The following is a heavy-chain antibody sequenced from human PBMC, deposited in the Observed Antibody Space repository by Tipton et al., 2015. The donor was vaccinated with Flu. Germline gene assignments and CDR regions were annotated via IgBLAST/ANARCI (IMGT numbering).Heavy chain of an antibody. Sequence: SLRLSCAASGFTFSSYAMSWVRQAPGKGLEWVSAISGSGGSTYYADSVKGRFTISRDNSKNTLYLQMNSLRAEDTAVYYCARDLYAVLRGVDDWGQGALVAASS. CDR1: GFTFSSYA. J-gene: IGHJ4*02. D-gene: IGHD2-8*01. CDR3: ARDLYAVLRGVDD. V-gene: IGHV3-23*01. CDR2: ISGSGGST.